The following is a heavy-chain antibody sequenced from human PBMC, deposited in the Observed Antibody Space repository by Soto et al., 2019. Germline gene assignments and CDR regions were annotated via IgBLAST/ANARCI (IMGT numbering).Heavy chain of an antibody. Sequence: PSETLSLTCTVSGGSISSYYLSWIRQPPGKGLEWIGYIYYSGSTNYNPSLQSRATISVDTSKNQFSLKLSSVTAADTAVYYCAREGYYDSSGYYSIFDYWGQGTLVTVSS. CDR1: GGSISSYY. CDR3: AREGYYDSSGYYSIFDY. D-gene: IGHD3-22*01. J-gene: IGHJ4*02. CDR2: IYYSGST. V-gene: IGHV4-59*01.